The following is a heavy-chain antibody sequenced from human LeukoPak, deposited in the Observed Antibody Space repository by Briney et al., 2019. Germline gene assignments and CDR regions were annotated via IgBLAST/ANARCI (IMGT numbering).Heavy chain of an antibody. CDR2: INHSGST. CDR1: GGSISSYY. V-gene: IGHV4-34*01. J-gene: IGHJ4*02. CDR3: ARAKGDY. Sequence: SETLSLTCTVSGGSISSYYWSWIRQPPGKGLEWIGEINHSGSTNYNPSLKSRVTISVDTSKNHFSLKVTSVTAADTAVYYCARAKGDYWGQGTLVTVSS.